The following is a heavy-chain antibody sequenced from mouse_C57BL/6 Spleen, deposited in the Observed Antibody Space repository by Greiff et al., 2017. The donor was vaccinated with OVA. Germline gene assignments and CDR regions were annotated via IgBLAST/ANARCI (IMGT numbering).Heavy chain of an antibody. J-gene: IGHJ1*03. CDR2: ILPGSGST. CDR1: GYTFTGYW. Sequence: QVQLQQPGAELVMPGASVKLSCKASGYTFTGYWIEWVKQRPGHGLEWIGEILPGSGSTNYNEKFKGKATFTADTSSNTAYMQLSSLTTEDSAIYYCARGGHYGSSSPYFDVWGTGTTVTVSS. CDR3: ARGGHYGSSSPYFDV. D-gene: IGHD1-1*01. V-gene: IGHV1-9*01.